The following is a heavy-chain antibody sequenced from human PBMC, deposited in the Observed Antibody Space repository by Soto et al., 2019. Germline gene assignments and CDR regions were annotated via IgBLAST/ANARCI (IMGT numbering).Heavy chain of an antibody. J-gene: IGHJ6*02. Sequence: PGGSLRLSCAASGFTFSNAWMSWVRQAPGKGLEWVGRIKSKTDGGTTDYAAPVKGRFTISRDDSKNTLYLQMNSLKTEDTAVYYCTTSVRGGSRYLPYGMDVWGQGTTVTVS. CDR2: IKSKTDGGTT. V-gene: IGHV3-15*01. CDR3: TTSVRGGSRYLPYGMDV. D-gene: IGHD2-15*01. CDR1: GFTFSNAW.